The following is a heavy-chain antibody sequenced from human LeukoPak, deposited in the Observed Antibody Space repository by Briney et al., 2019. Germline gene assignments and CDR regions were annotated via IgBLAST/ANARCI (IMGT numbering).Heavy chain of an antibody. CDR1: GFSFTSYA. V-gene: IGHV3-33*01. CDR3: ARVSESGNSDY. CDR2: IWYYGTNK. D-gene: IGHD4-23*01. J-gene: IGHJ4*02. Sequence: GGSLRLSCAASGFSFTSYAMHWVRQAPGKGLEWVAVIWYYGTNKYYADSMKGRFTISRDTSNNMLYLQMNSLRAEDTAVYYCARVSESGNSDYWGQGTLVTVSS.